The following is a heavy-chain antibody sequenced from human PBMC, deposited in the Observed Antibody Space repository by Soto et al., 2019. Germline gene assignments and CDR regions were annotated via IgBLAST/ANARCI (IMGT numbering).Heavy chain of an antibody. J-gene: IGHJ4*02. V-gene: IGHV1-69*06. CDR3: ATGYYFDTSGSWGRWYLDY. Sequence: SVKVSCKASGGTFSSFAIGWMRQAPGQGLEWMGGIIPIFGTTRYAQKFQDRDTIIADKSTSTAYMEMSSLRSEDTAVYYCATGYYFDTSGSWGRWYLDYWGQGTRVTVSS. CDR2: IIPIFGTT. D-gene: IGHD3-22*01. CDR1: GGTFSSFA.